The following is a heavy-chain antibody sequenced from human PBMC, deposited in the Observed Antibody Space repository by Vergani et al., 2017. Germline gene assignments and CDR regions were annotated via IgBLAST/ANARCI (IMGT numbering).Heavy chain of an antibody. CDR1: GFTVSSKY. J-gene: IGHJ6*03. Sequence: EVQLVESGGGLVQRGGSLRLSCAASGFTVSSKYMSWVRQAPGRGLEWVSVLSGSGSSTYYADSVRGRFTISRDNSKNTLYLQMNSLRAEDTAVYWTVYSSSSFGYYYYMDVWGKGTTVTVSS. V-gene: IGHV3-23*04. CDR3: VYSSSSFGYYYYMDV. D-gene: IGHD6-6*01. CDR2: LSGSGSST.